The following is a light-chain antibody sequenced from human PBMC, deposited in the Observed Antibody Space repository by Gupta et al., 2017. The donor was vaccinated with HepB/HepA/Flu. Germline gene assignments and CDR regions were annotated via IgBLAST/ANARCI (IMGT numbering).Light chain of an antibody. Sequence: QLVLTQSPSASASLGASVKLTGTLSSGHSSDAIAWHQQQPEKGPRYLMMLNSDGSRSTGDGIPFRVSNSGSAAALTLTSSDLESEAEYYYYCQNWSTDILVFGGGTKL. CDR1: SGHSSDA. V-gene: IGLV4-69*01. J-gene: IGLJ2*01. CDR3: QNWSTDILV. CDR2: LNSDGSR.